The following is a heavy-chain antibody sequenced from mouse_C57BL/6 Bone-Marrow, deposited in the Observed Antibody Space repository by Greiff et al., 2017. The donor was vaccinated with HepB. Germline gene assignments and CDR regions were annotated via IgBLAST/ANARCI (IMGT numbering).Heavy chain of an antibody. V-gene: IGHV1-39*01. CDR2: INPNYGTT. J-gene: IGHJ4*01. CDR3: AAKVYGYYYAMDY. D-gene: IGHD2-2*01. Sequence: EVKLQESGPELVKPGASVKISCKASGYSFTDYNMNWVKQSNGKSLEWIGVINPNYGTTSYNQKFKGKATLTVDQSSSTAYMQLNSLTSEDSAVCYSAAKVYGYYYAMDYWGQGTSVTVSS. CDR1: GYSFTDYN.